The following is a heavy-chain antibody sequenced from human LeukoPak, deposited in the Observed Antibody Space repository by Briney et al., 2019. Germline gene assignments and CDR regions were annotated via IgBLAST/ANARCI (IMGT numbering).Heavy chain of an antibody. CDR3: ARGEYDLLGDY. CDR1: GYTFSSHS. Sequence: GASVKVSCKTSGYTFSSHSMNWVRQAPGQGLERLGWISPYNGNTKYAQKIQGRATMTTDTSTSTAYLELRSLRSDDTAVYYCARGEYDLLGDYWGQGTLVTVSS. V-gene: IGHV1-18*01. D-gene: IGHD3-10*01. CDR2: ISPYNGNT. J-gene: IGHJ4*02.